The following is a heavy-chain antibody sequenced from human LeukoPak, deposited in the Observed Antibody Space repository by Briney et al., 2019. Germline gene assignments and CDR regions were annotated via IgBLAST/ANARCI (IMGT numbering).Heavy chain of an antibody. Sequence: GGSLRLSCAASGFTFSSYAMNWVRRAPGKGLEWVSTITGSGGTTNYADSVKGRFTISRDNSKNTLSLQVNSLSAEDTAVYYCAKGRYCDSTTCAYHGLDVWGQGTTVTVSS. CDR1: GFTFSSYA. D-gene: IGHD2-2*01. CDR2: ITGSGGTT. J-gene: IGHJ6*02. CDR3: AKGRYCDSTTCAYHGLDV. V-gene: IGHV3-23*01.